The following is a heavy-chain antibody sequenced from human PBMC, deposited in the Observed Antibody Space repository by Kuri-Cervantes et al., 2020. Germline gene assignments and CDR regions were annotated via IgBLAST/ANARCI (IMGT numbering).Heavy chain of an antibody. D-gene: IGHD2/OR15-2a*01. CDR3: ARSTTGKGYYFDY. Sequence: GESLKISCAASGFTVSSNYMSWVRQAPGKGLEWVSVIYSGGSTYYADSVKGRFTISRDNSKNTLYLQMNSLRAEDTAVYYCARSTTGKGYYFDYWGQGTLVTVSS. J-gene: IGHJ4*02. CDR1: GFTVSSNY. CDR2: IYSGGST. V-gene: IGHV3-66*02.